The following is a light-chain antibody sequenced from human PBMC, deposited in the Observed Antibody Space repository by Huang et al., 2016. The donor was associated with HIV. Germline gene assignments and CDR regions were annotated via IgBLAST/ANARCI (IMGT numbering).Light chain of an antibody. Sequence: DIVMTQSPLFLSVRPGESASISCTSSQSLLESQINNYLDWYRQKPGQFPKLLIYLASNRVSGVPFRLSGGGSGTNFTLKISTVEPEDAAIYYCMQALQTPRAFGQGTRVEI. J-gene: IGKJ1*01. CDR2: LAS. CDR3: MQALQTPRA. V-gene: IGKV2-28*01. CDR1: QSLLESQINNY.